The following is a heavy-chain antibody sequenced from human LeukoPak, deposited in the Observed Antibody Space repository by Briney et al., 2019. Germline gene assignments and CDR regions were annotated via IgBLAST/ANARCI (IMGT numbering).Heavy chain of an antibody. CDR3: AGWSYYPDDAFDI. J-gene: IGHJ3*02. CDR2: INHSGST. CDR1: GGSFSGYY. V-gene: IGHV4-34*01. Sequence: SETLSLTCAVYGGSFSGYYWSWIRQPPGKGLEWIGEINHSGSTNYNPSLKSRVTISVDTSKNQFSLKLSSVTAADTAVYYCAGWSYYPDDAFDIWGQGTMVTVSS. D-gene: IGHD1-26*01.